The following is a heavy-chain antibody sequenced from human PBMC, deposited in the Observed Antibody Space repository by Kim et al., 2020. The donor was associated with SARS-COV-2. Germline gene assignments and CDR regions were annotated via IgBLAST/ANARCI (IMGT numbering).Heavy chain of an antibody. CDR3: AKAVTMVRGVHFDY. D-gene: IGHD3-10*01. J-gene: IGHJ4*02. CDR1: GFTFSSYA. Sequence: GGSLRLSCAASGFTFSSYAMSWVRQAPGKGLEWVSAISGSGGSTYYADSVKGRFTISRDNSKNTLFLQMNSLRAEDTAVYYCAKAVTMVRGVHFDYWGQGTLVTVSS. V-gene: IGHV3-23*01. CDR2: ISGSGGST.